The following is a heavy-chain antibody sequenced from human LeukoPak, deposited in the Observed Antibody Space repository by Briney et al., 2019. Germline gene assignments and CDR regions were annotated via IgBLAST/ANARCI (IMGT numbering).Heavy chain of an antibody. CDR2: ISGSGTGT. D-gene: IGHD1-26*01. Sequence: GGSLRLSCTASGFTFSSYAMSWVRQAPGKGLEWVSGISGSGTGTYYADSVKGRFTISRDNSKNALSLQMNSLRAEDTAIYYCAKGSYDADYWGQGTLVTVFS. J-gene: IGHJ4*02. V-gene: IGHV3-23*01. CDR1: GFTFSSYA. CDR3: AKGSYDADY.